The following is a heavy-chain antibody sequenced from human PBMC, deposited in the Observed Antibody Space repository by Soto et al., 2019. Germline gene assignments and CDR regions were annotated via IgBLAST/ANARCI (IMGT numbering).Heavy chain of an antibody. J-gene: IGHJ5*02. CDR3: ARTYCSGANCYPGGNWFDP. Sequence: ETLSLTCTVSGGSISSYYWSWIRQPPGKGLEWIGYTYYSGSTNYNPSLKSRVTMSVDTSKNQFSLKLNSVTAADTAVYYCARTYCSGANCYPGGNWFDPWGQGTQVTVSS. D-gene: IGHD2-15*01. CDR2: TYYSGST. V-gene: IGHV4-59*01. CDR1: GGSISSYY.